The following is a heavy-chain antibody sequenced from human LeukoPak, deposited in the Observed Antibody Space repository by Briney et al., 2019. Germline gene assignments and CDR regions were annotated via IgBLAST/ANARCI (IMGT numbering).Heavy chain of an antibody. J-gene: IGHJ4*02. CDR1: GYTFNTHY. Sequence: ASVKVSCKASGYTFNTHYIHWVRQAPGQGLEWMGIINPSDASTYYAQKFQGRVTITADKSTSTAYMELSSLRSEDTAVHYCARDVKQLVFDYWGQGTLVTVSS. CDR2: INPSDAST. V-gene: IGHV1-46*02. D-gene: IGHD6-6*01. CDR3: ARDVKQLVFDY.